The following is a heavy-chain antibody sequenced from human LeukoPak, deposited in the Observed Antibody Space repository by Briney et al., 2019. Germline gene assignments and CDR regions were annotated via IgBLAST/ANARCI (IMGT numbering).Heavy chain of an antibody. CDR1: GSTFSSYS. J-gene: IGHJ4*02. Sequence: GGSLRLSCAASGSTFSSYSMNWVRQAPGKGLEWVSYISSSSSTIYYADSVRGRFTISRDNAKNSLYLQMNSLRAEDTAVYYCAREVCSSTSCHLDYWGQGTLVTVSS. D-gene: IGHD2-2*01. V-gene: IGHV3-48*01. CDR3: AREVCSSTSCHLDY. CDR2: ISSSSSTI.